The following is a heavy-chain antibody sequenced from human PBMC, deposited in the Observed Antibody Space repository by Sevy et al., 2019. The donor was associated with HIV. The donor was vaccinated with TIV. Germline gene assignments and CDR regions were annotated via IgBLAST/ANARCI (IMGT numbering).Heavy chain of an antibody. J-gene: IGHJ5*02. D-gene: IGHD3-22*01. CDR2: ISSSGTTI. Sequence: GGSLRLSCKPSGFTFISYAMSWVRQAPGKGLEWVSYISSSGTTIKYADSVKGRFTISRDNAKNSLYMQMNSLRAEDTAVYYCARVDANYDKGFDPWGQGTLVTVSS. CDR3: ARVDANYDKGFDP. CDR1: GFTFISYA. V-gene: IGHV3-48*03.